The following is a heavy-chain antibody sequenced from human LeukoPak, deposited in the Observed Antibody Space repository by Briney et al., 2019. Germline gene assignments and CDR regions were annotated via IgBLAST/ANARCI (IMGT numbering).Heavy chain of an antibody. V-gene: IGHV4-59*01. D-gene: IGHD1-26*01. J-gene: IGHJ4*02. CDR1: GGSISSYY. Sequence: SETLSLTCTVSGGSISSYYWSWIRQPPGKGLEWIGYIYYSGSTNYNPSLKSRVTISLDTSKNQFSLKLSSVTAADTAVFYCARGIVGVTDYFDYWGQGTLVTVSS. CDR2: IYYSGST. CDR3: ARGIVGVTDYFDY.